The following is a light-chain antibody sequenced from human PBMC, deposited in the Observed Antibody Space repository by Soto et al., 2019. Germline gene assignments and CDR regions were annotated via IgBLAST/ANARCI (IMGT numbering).Light chain of an antibody. CDR3: QQYNKPALT. V-gene: IGKV3-15*01. J-gene: IGKJ4*01. CDR2: GAS. Sequence: IVVTISAATVSLSPGGGDTLSCRASQSVSSNLAWYQQKPGQAPRLLIYGASTRATGIPARFSGSGSETEFTLAIWSLHSEEFAVYYCQQYNKPALTFGGGTRVDIK. CDR1: QSVSSN.